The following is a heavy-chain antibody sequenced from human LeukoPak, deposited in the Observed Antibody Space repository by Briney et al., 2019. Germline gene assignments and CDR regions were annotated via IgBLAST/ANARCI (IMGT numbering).Heavy chain of an antibody. Sequence: SETLSLTCTVSGGSISSSSYYWGWIRRPPGKGLEWIGSIYYSGSTYYNPSLKSRVTISVDTSKNQFSLKLSSVTAADTAVYYCARDTYSLMDVWGKGTTVTVSS. V-gene: IGHV4-39*07. CDR2: IYYSGST. CDR3: ARDTYSLMDV. D-gene: IGHD4-11*01. CDR1: GGSISSSSYY. J-gene: IGHJ6*03.